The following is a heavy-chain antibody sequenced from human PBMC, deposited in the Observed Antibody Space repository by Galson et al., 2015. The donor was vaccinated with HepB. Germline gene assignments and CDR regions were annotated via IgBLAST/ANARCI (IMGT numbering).Heavy chain of an antibody. CDR1: GYTFTGYY. J-gene: IGHJ3*02. Sequence: SVKVSCKPSGYTFTGYYMHWVRQAPGQGLEWMGWINPNSGGTNYAQKFQGWVTMTRDTSISTAYMELSRLRSDDTAVYYCARSFGAAGTLSHPSNHDAFDIWGQGTMVTVSS. V-gene: IGHV1-2*04. D-gene: IGHD6-13*01. CDR3: ARSFGAAGTLSHPSNHDAFDI. CDR2: INPNSGGT.